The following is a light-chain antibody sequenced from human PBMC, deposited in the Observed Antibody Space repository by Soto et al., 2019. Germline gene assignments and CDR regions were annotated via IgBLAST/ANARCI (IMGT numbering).Light chain of an antibody. CDR2: DAS. Sequence: EIVLTQSPATLSLSPGERATLSCRASQGASSYLAWYQQKPGQAPRLLIYDASNRATGIPARFSGSGSGTDFTLTISSLEPEDFAFYYCQQRSNWPITFGQ. J-gene: IGKJ5*01. V-gene: IGKV3-11*01. CDR3: QQRSNWPIT. CDR1: QGASSY.